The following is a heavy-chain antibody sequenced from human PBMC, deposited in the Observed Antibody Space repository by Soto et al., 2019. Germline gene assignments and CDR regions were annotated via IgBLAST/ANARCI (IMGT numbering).Heavy chain of an antibody. V-gene: IGHV1-8*01. CDR3: AIFKRVHFWSSYYSGDY. J-gene: IGHJ4*02. Sequence: ASVKVSCKASGYTFTSYDINWVRQATGQGLEWMGWMNPNSGNTGYAQKFQGRVTMTRNTSISTAYMELSSLRSEDTAVYYCAIFKRVHFWSSYYSGDYWGQGTLVTVSS. CDR2: MNPNSGNT. CDR1: GYTFTSYD. D-gene: IGHD3-3*02.